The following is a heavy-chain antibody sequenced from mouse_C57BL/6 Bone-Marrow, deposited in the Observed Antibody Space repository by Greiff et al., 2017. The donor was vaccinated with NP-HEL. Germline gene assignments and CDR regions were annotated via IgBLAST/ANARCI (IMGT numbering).Heavy chain of an antibody. J-gene: IGHJ4*01. Sequence: VQLKQSGPELVKPGASVKISCKASGYAFSSSWMNWVKQRPGKGLEWIGRIYPGDGDTNYNGKFKGKATLTADKSSSTAYMQLSSLTSEDSAVYFCARGINWGYAMDYWGQGTSVTVSS. CDR3: ARGINWGYAMDY. CDR1: GYAFSSSW. V-gene: IGHV1-82*01. D-gene: IGHD4-1*01. CDR2: IYPGDGDT.